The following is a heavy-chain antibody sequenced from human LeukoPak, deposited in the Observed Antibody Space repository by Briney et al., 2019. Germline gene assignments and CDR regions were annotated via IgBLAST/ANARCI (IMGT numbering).Heavy chain of an antibody. Sequence: GRSLRLSCAASGFTFSSYGMHWVRQAPGKGLEWVASYDGSSKDYADSVKGRFTISRDNSKNTLYLQVNSLRVEDTAVYYCAKVADQYYYSYFYYMDVWGKGTTVTVSS. D-gene: IGHD2/OR15-2a*01. V-gene: IGHV3-30*18. CDR1: GFTFSSYG. CDR3: AKVADQYYYSYFYYMDV. CDR2: YDGSSK. J-gene: IGHJ6*03.